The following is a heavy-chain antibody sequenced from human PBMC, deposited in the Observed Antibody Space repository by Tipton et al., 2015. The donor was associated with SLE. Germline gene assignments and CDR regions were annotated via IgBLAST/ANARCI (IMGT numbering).Heavy chain of an antibody. CDR1: GFTFSSYW. J-gene: IGHJ6*02. CDR2: ISYDGSNK. Sequence: SLRLSCVASGFTFSSYWMHWVRQAPGKGLEWVAVISYDGSNKYYADSVKGRFTISRDNSKNTLYLQMNSLRAEDTAVYYCARVLGSYYGMDVWGQGTTVTVSS. V-gene: IGHV3-30*03. CDR3: ARVLGSYYGMDV.